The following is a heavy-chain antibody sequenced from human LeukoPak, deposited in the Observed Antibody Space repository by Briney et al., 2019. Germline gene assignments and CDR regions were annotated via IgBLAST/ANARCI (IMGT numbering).Heavy chain of an antibody. J-gene: IGHJ3*02. D-gene: IGHD3-22*01. CDR2: ISGSDGST. Sequence: GGSLRLSCAASGFTFSNYAMSWVRQAPGKGLEWVSAISGSDGSTNYADSVKGRFTISRDNSKNTLYLQMNSLRAEDTAVYYCAKVFYPVVITYWAAFDIWGQGTMVTVSS. CDR1: GFTFSNYA. V-gene: IGHV3-23*01. CDR3: AKVFYPVVITYWAAFDI.